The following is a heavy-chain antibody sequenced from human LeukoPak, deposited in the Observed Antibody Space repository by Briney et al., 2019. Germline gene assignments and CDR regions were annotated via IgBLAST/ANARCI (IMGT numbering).Heavy chain of an antibody. J-gene: IGHJ4*02. CDR3: ARDMGYMRGIGY. Sequence: ETLSLTCTVSGGSISSYYWSWIRQPPGKGLEWIGYIYYSGSTNYNPSLKSRVTISVDTSKNQFSLKLSSVTAADTAVYYCARDMGYMRGIGYWGQGTLVTVSS. CDR2: IYYSGST. CDR1: GGSISSYY. V-gene: IGHV4-59*01. D-gene: IGHD3-16*01.